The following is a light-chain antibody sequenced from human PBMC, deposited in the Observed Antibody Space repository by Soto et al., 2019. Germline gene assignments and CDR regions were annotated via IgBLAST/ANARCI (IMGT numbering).Light chain of an antibody. J-gene: IGLJ1*01. Sequence: QSVLTQPASVSGSPGQSITIFCTGTSSDIGGYNYVSWYQQHPGRAPKLIIYEVSYRPSGSSNRFSGSKSGNTASLTISGLQAEDEADYYCISYTLNSIPYVFGTGTKLTVL. CDR2: EVS. CDR3: ISYTLNSIPYV. CDR1: SSDIGGYNY. V-gene: IGLV2-14*01.